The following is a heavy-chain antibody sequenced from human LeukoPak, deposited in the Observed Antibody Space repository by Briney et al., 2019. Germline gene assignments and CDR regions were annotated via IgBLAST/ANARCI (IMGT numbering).Heavy chain of an antibody. CDR1: GGSISSGSYH. CDR3: ARGRGYMDV. J-gene: IGHJ6*03. CDR2: IYTSGST. V-gene: IGHV4-61*02. Sequence: PSETLSLTCTVSGGSISSGSYHWSWIRQPAGKGLEWIGRIYTSGSTDYNPSLKSRLTISVDTSKNPFSLRLTSVTAADTAVYYCARGRGYMDVWGKGTTVTVSS.